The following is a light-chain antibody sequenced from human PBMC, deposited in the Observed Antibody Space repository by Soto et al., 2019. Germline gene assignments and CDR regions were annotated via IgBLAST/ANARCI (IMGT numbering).Light chain of an antibody. V-gene: IGKV3-20*01. Sequence: EIVLTQSPGTLSLSPGERATLSCRASQSVSVTYLAWYQQRPGQAPRLLLYGASTMATGIPGRFSGSGSGTDFTLTISRLEPEDFAVYYCQQFGTSPTFGQGTKVEIK. CDR3: QQFGTSPT. CDR1: QSVSVTY. J-gene: IGKJ1*01. CDR2: GAS.